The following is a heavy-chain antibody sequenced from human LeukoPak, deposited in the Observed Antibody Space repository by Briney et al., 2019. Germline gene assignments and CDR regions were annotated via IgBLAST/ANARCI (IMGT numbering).Heavy chain of an antibody. D-gene: IGHD2-15*01. CDR1: GYTFTGYY. Sequence: ASVKVSCKASGYTFTGYYMHWVRQAPGQGLEWMGWINPNSGGTNYAQKFQGRVTMTGDTSISTAYMELSRLRSDDTAVYYCARLPRVAATRNNNWFDPWGQGTLVTVSS. CDR3: ARLPRVAATRNNNWFDP. V-gene: IGHV1-2*02. J-gene: IGHJ5*02. CDR2: INPNSGGT.